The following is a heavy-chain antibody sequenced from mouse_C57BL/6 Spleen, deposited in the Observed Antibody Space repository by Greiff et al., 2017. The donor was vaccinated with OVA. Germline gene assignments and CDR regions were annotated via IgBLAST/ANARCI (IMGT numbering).Heavy chain of an antibody. CDR2: IDPEDGDT. CDR3: AREGGYDWYFDV. CDR1: GYAFSSSW. V-gene: IGHV1-82*01. J-gene: IGHJ1*03. Sequence: QVQLQQSGPELVKPGASVKISCKASGYAFSSSWMNWVKQRPGKGLEWIGRIDPEDGDTNNNGKFKGKATLTANKSSSTAYMQLSSLTSEDSAVYFCAREGGYDWYFDVWGTGTTVTVSS. D-gene: IGHD2-2*01.